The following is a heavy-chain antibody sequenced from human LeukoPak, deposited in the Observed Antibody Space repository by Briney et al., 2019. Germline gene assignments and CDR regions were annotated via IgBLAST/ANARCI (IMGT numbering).Heavy chain of an antibody. D-gene: IGHD3-22*01. CDR3: ARAYDSSGYYYRNFDY. CDR1: GYGFTSYW. V-gene: IGHV5-51*01. CDR2: IYPGDSDT. J-gene: IGHJ4*02. Sequence: GESLKISCKGSGYGFTSYWIGWVRQMPGKGLEWMGIIYPGDSDTRYSPSFQGQVTISADKSISTAYLQWSSLKASDTAMYYCARAYDSSGYYYRNFDYWGQGTLVTVSS.